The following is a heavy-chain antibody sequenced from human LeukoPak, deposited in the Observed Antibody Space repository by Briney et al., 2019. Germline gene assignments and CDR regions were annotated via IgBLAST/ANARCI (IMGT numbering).Heavy chain of an antibody. Sequence: SVKVSCKASGGTFSSYAISWVRQAPGQGLEWMGGIIPIFGTANYAQKFQGRVTITADESTSTAYMELSSLRSEDTAVYYCARASGSAMADYYFDYWGQGTLVTVSS. J-gene: IGHJ4*02. CDR3: ARASGSAMADYYFDY. CDR1: GGTFSSYA. D-gene: IGHD5-18*01. CDR2: IIPIFGTA. V-gene: IGHV1-69*13.